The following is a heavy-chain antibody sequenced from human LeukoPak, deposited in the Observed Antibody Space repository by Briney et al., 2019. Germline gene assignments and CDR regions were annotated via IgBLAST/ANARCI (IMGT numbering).Heavy chain of an antibody. Sequence: GGSLRLSCSASGFTFGSYAMHWVRQAPGKGLEYVSAISSNGGSTYYADSVKGRFTISRDNSKNTLYLQMSRLRAEDSAVYYCVKDLGELAAAGRDPWGQGTLVTVSS. J-gene: IGHJ5*02. CDR1: GFTFGSYA. D-gene: IGHD6-13*01. CDR2: ISSNGGST. CDR3: VKDLGELAAAGRDP. V-gene: IGHV3-64D*06.